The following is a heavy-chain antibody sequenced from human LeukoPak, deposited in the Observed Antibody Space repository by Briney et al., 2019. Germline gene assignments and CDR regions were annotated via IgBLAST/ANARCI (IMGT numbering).Heavy chain of an antibody. CDR3: TRARGYSYGYIDY. V-gene: IGHV3-49*04. J-gene: IGHJ4*02. D-gene: IGHD5-18*01. CDR2: IRSKAYGGTP. CDR1: GFTFSNYV. Sequence: GGSLRLSCVASGFTFSNYVMYWVRQAPGKGLEWVGFIRSKAYGGTPEYAASVEGRFTISRDDSKSIAYLQMNTLKTEDTAVYYCTRARGYSYGYIDYWGQGTLVTVSS.